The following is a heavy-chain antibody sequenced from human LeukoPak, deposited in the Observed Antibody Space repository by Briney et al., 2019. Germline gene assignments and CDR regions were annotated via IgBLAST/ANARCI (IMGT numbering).Heavy chain of an antibody. V-gene: IGHV3-23*01. D-gene: IGHD5-12*01. J-gene: IGHJ3*02. CDR3: AKPITITGATDGFDI. CDR2: ISGSGGST. CDR1: GFTFSSYA. Sequence: GGSLRLSCAASGFTFSSYAMSWVRQAPGKGLEWVSAISGSGGSTYYADSVKGRFTISRDNSKNLLYLQMSNLRAEDTAVYYCAKPITITGATDGFDIWGQGAKVIVSS.